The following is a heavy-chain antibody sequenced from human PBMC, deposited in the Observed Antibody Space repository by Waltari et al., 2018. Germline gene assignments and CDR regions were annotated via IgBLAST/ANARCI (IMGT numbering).Heavy chain of an antibody. CDR2: IYYRWST. D-gene: IGHD5-18*01. CDR3: ARGDTAIPLDY. Sequence: QVQLQESGPGLVKPSETLALTCPDSGGTISSYSRNWSRQPPGKGLEWIRYIYYRWSTNYNPSLKIRVTISVDTSKNQFSLKLSSVTAADTALYYCARGDTAIPLDYWGQGTLVTVSS. CDR1: GGTISSYS. J-gene: IGHJ4*02. V-gene: IGHV4-59*01.